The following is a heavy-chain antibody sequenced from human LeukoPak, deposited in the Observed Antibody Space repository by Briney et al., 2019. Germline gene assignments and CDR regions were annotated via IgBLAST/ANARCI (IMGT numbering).Heavy chain of an antibody. V-gene: IGHV3-23*01. CDR1: GFALSTYA. CDR3: ARILWFGAPLGWFDS. J-gene: IGHJ5*01. Sequence: PGGSLRLSCAASGFALSTYAVSWVRQAPGKGLEWVSTIEGSGRTYYPDSVKGRFTISKDNSKNTLYLQMNSLRAEDTAIYYCARILWFGAPLGWFDSWGLGTLVTVSS. D-gene: IGHD3-10*01. CDR2: IEGSGRT.